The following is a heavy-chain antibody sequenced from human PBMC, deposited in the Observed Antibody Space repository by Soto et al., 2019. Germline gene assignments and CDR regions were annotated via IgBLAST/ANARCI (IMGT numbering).Heavy chain of an antibody. CDR2: IYYSGST. Sequence: QVQLQESGPGLVKPSQTLSLTCTVSGGSISSGTYYWSWIRQHPGKGLEWIGYIYYSGSTYYNPALKSRVTISVDTSKNQFSLKLSSVTAADTDVYYCARDWSASSGYYAYFDYWGQGTLVTVSS. D-gene: IGHD3-22*01. V-gene: IGHV4-31*03. CDR1: GGSISSGTYY. J-gene: IGHJ4*02. CDR3: ARDWSASSGYYAYFDY.